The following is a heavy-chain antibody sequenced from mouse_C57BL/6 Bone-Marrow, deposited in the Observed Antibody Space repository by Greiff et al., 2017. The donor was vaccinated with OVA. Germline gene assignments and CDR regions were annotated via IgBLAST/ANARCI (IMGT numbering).Heavy chain of an antibody. CDR3: ARADGSRPYYFDY. V-gene: IGHV5-4*01. CDR1: GFTFSSYA. CDR2: ISDGGSYT. D-gene: IGHD1-1*01. J-gene: IGHJ2*01. Sequence: EVQRVESGGGLVKPGGSLKLSCAASGFTFSSYAMSWVRQTPEKRLEWVATISDGGSYTYYPDNVKGRFTISRDNAKNNLYLQMSHLKSEDTAMYYCARADGSRPYYFDYWGQGTTLTVSS.